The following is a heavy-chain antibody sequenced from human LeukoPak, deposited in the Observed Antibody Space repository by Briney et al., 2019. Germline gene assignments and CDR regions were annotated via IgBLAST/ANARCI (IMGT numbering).Heavy chain of an antibody. CDR2: IRYDGSNK. Sequence: PGGSLRLSCAASGFTFSSYGMHWVRQAPGKGLEWVAFIRYDGSNKYYADSVKGRFTISRDNSKNTLYLQMNRLRAEDMAVYYCAKESTVTPGNVNWFDTWGQGTLVTVSS. CDR3: AKESTVTPGNVNWFDT. D-gene: IGHD4-17*01. J-gene: IGHJ5*02. CDR1: GFTFSSYG. V-gene: IGHV3-30*02.